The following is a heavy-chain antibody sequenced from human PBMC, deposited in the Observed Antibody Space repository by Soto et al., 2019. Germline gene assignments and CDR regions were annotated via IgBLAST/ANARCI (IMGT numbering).Heavy chain of an antibody. Sequence: QITLKESGPPLVKPTQTLTLTCTFSGFSLTTSGVGVGWIRQPPGKALEWLALIYWDDDKRYSPSLKHRLTTPKHTSKNQVVLKVTNMVPVYTATYYCSHMNYDDISGYAFDISGQGTMVTVSS. CDR3: SHMNYDDISGYAFDI. J-gene: IGHJ3*02. D-gene: IGHD3-22*01. CDR2: IYWDDDK. V-gene: IGHV2-5*02. CDR1: GFSLTTSGVG.